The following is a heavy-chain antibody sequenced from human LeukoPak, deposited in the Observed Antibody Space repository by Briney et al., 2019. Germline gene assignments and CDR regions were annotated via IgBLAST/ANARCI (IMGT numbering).Heavy chain of an antibody. Sequence: SETLSLTYAVYGGSFSVYYWSWIRQPPGKGLEWIGEINHSGSTNYNPSLKSRVTISADTSKNQFSLKLTSVTAADTAVYYCARGLRGGAAGWGQGTLVTVSS. CDR1: GGSFSVYY. CDR3: ARGLRGGAAG. V-gene: IGHV4-34*01. CDR2: INHSGST. J-gene: IGHJ4*02. D-gene: IGHD2-15*01.